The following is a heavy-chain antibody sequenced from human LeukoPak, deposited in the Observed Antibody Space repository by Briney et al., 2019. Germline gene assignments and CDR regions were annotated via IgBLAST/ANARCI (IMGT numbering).Heavy chain of an antibody. D-gene: IGHD3-9*01. CDR3: ARDRGGYDILTGYYSDAFDI. CDR2: IYSGGST. Sequence: GASLRLSCAASGFTVSSNYMSWVRQAPRKGLEWVSVIYSGGSTYYADSVKGRFTISRDNSKNTLYLQMNSLRAEVTAVYYCARDRGGYDILTGYYSDAFDIWGQGTMVTASS. CDR1: GFTVSSNY. J-gene: IGHJ3*02. V-gene: IGHV3-53*01.